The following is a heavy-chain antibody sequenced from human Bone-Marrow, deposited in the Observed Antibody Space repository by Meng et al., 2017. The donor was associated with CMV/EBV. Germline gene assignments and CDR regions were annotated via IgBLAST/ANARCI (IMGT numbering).Heavy chain of an antibody. CDR1: GFTFGDYA. CDR3: TREENDFWSGYPDRFDY. V-gene: IGHV3-49*04. CDR2: IRSKAYGGTT. J-gene: IGHJ4*02. Sequence: GGSLRLSCTASGFTFGDYAMSWVRQAPGKGLEWVGFIRSKAYGGTTEYAASVKGRFTISRDDSKSIAYLQMNSLKTEDTAVYYCTREENDFWSGYPDRFDYWGQGTLDTVSS. D-gene: IGHD3-3*01.